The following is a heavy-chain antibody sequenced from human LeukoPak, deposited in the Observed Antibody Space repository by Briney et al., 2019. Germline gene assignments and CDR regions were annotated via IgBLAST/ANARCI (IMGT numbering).Heavy chain of an antibody. Sequence: PGGSLRLSCAASGFTFSSYAMSWVRQAPGKGLEWVSAISGSGGSTYYADSVKGRFTISRDNSKNTLYLQMNSLRAEDTAVYYCAKDGGYDSSGYYFVWDYWGQGTLVTVSS. J-gene: IGHJ4*02. V-gene: IGHV3-23*01. D-gene: IGHD3-22*01. CDR3: AKDGGYDSSGYYFVWDY. CDR2: ISGSGGST. CDR1: GFTFSSYA.